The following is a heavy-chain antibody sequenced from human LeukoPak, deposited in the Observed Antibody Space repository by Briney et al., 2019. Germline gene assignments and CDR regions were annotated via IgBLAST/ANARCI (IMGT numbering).Heavy chain of an antibody. D-gene: IGHD1-7*01. CDR1: GGTFSSYA. Sequence: GASVKVSCKASGGTFSSYAISWVRQAPGQGLEWMGGIIPIFGTANYAQKFQGRVTITADESTSTAYMELSSLRSEDTAVYYCARVWAGTTLDYFDYWGQGTLVTVSS. CDR2: IIPIFGTA. CDR3: ARVWAGTTLDYFDY. V-gene: IGHV1-69*13. J-gene: IGHJ4*02.